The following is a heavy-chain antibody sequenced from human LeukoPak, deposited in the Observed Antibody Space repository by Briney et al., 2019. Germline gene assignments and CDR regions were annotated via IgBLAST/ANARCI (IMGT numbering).Heavy chain of an antibody. V-gene: IGHV1-69*13. D-gene: IGHD6-13*01. J-gene: IGHJ1*01. CDR2: IIPIFGTA. CDR1: GGTFSSYA. Sequence: SVKVSCKASGGTFSSYAISWVRQAPGQGLEWMGGIIPIFGTANYAQKFQGRVTITADESTSTAYMELSSLRSEDTAVYYCARGCGIAAAEGCFQHWGRGTLVTVSS. CDR3: ARGCGIAAAEGCFQH.